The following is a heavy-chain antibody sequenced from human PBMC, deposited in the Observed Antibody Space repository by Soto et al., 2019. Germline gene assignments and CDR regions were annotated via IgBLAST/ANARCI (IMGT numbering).Heavy chain of an antibody. CDR1: AGSISSGGYY. CDR2: IYYSGST. V-gene: IGHV4-31*03. Sequence: QVQLQESGPGLVKPSQTLSLTCTVSAGSISSGGYYWSWIRQHPGKGLEWIGYIYYSGSTYYNPSLKSRVTISVDTPKNQFSLKLSSVTAADTAVYYCARGGWVWSGYYPCDYWGQGTLVTVSS. J-gene: IGHJ4*02. CDR3: ARGGWVWSGYYPCDY. D-gene: IGHD3-3*01.